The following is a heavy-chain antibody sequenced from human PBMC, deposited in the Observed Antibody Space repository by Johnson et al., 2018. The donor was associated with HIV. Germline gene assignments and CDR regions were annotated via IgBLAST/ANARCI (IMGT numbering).Heavy chain of an antibody. J-gene: IGHJ3*02. Sequence: EVHLVESGGGLVQPGGSLRLSCGASAFTFSSNDMKWVRQAPGKGLEWVSSISGSDHSTYYADSVRGRFTISRDNAKNTLYLQMNSLRVEDTAVYYRAPVVRGVLDIWGQGTMVTVSS. V-gene: IGHV3-23*04. CDR1: AFTFSSND. CDR2: ISGSDHST. D-gene: IGHD3-10*01. CDR3: APVVRGVLDI.